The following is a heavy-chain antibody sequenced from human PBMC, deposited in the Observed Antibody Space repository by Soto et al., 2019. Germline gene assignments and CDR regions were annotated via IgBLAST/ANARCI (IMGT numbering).Heavy chain of an antibody. J-gene: IGHJ4*02. CDR2: ISVYNCHT. Sequence: QVHLMQSGAEVKSPGASVRVSCKASGYTFSSYGVTWVRQAPGQGLEFMGWISVYNCHTNYAQKFQGRVTMTTDTSTSTGSMDLRSLRSADTAVYFCARCYFGDYVTPRDHGGQGTLVTVS. D-gene: IGHD4-17*01. V-gene: IGHV1-18*01. CDR3: ARCYFGDYVTPRDH. CDR1: GYTFSSYG.